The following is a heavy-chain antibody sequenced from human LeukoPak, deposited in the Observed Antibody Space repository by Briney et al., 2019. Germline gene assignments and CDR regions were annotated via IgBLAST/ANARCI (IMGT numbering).Heavy chain of an antibody. CDR3: AKEGATMVRGVIMREPYFDY. CDR2: LSGSGGST. Sequence: GGSLRLSCAASGFTFSSYAMSWVRQAPGKALEWVSALSGSGGSTYYADSVKGRFTIFRDNSKNTLYLQMNSLRAEDTAVYYCAKEGATMVRGVIMREPYFDYWGQGTLVTVSS. V-gene: IGHV3-23*01. D-gene: IGHD3-10*01. CDR1: GFTFSSYA. J-gene: IGHJ4*02.